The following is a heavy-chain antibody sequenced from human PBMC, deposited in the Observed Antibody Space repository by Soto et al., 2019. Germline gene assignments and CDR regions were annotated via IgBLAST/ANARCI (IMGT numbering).Heavy chain of an antibody. Sequence: SRSHSLTCVISGDSVSSNSASWKCIRQSPSRGLEWLGRTYFRSQWNNDYAVSVKSRTTINPDTSKNEFSQQLNSVTPEDTAVYYCARDPSLFGATAIYYYGMDVWGHALPITV. CDR3: ARDPSLFGATAIYYYGMDV. V-gene: IGHV6-1*01. CDR2: TYFRSQWNN. J-gene: IGHJ6*02. CDR1: GDSVSSNSAS. D-gene: IGHD1-26*01.